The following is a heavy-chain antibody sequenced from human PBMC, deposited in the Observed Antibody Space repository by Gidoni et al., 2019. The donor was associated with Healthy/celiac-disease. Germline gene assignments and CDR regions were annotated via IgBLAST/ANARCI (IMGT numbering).Heavy chain of an antibody. D-gene: IGHD2-15*01. CDR3: ARGYCSGGSCYRFDY. CDR2: IGTAGDT. CDR1: GFTFSSYD. J-gene: IGHJ4*02. Sequence: EVQLVESGGGLVQPGGSLRLSCAASGFTFSSYDMHWVRQATGKGLEWFSAIGTAGDTYYPVSVKGRFTISRENAKNSLYLQMNSLRAGDTAVYYCARGYCSGGSCYRFDYWGQGTLVTVSS. V-gene: IGHV3-13*04.